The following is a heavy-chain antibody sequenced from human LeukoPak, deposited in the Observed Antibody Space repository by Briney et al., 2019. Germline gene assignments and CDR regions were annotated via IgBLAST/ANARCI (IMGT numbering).Heavy chain of an antibody. J-gene: IGHJ5*02. CDR2: INYSGGT. CDR3: GRRKARANWFDP. CDR1: GGSIISSNYY. Sequence: SETLSLTCTVSGGSIISSNYYWGWIRQPPGKRLEWIASINYSGGTYYNPSLKSRVTISVDTSKSQCSLKLSSVTAAGTAVYYCGRRKARANWFDPWGQGTLVTVSS. V-gene: IGHV4-39*01.